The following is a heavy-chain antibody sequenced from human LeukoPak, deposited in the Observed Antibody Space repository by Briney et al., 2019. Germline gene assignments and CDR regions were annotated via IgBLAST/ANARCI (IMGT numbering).Heavy chain of an antibody. CDR3: AKDGGGPPYYDYVWGSYRPYYFDY. CDR2: ISGSGGST. CDR1: GFTFSSYA. Sequence: GGSLRLSCAASGFTFSSYAMSWVRQAPGKGLEWVSAISGSGGSTYYADSVKGRFAISRDNSKNTLYLQMNSLRAEDTAVYYCAKDGGGPPYYDYVWGSYRPYYFDYWGQGTLVTVSS. J-gene: IGHJ4*02. V-gene: IGHV3-23*01. D-gene: IGHD3-16*02.